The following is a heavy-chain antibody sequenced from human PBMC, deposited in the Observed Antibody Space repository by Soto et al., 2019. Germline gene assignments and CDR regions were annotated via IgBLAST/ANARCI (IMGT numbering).Heavy chain of an antibody. CDR2: MNPKSGNT. CDR3: ARGYSDYYYYYLDV. J-gene: IGHJ6*03. V-gene: IGHV1-8*01. D-gene: IGHD4-4*01. Sequence: QVQMVQSGAEVEKPGASVKVSCKASGYTFINYDINWVRRATGQGLEWMGWMNPKSGNTGYAQKFQGRVTMTRNTSISTAYMELTGLRSEDTAVYYCARGYSDYYYYYLDVWGKGTTVTVSS. CDR1: GYTFINYD.